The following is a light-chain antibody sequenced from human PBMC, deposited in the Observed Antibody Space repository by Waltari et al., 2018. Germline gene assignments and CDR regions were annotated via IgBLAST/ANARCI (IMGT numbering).Light chain of an antibody. CDR2: KDS. V-gene: IGLV3-25*03. CDR1: ELSNQY. CDR3: QSGDNSGTFVK. J-gene: IGLJ2*01. Sequence: SHELTQPPSVSVSPGQTARITCSGDELSNQYAYWYQQRPGQAPVLVLYKDSERPLGIPERFSGSSSGTTVTLTISGVQAEDEADYHCQSGDNSGTFVKFGGGTKLTVL.